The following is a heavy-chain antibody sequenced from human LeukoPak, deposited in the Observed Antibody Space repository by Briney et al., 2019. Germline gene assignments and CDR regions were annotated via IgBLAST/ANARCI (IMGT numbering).Heavy chain of an antibody. J-gene: IGHJ4*02. V-gene: IGHV3-21*01. CDR2: ISSSSSYI. D-gene: IGHD3-9*01. Sequence: GGSLRLSCAASGFTFSSYSMNWVRQAPGKGLEWVSSISSSSSYIYYADSVKGRFTISRDNAKNSLYLQMSSLRAEDTAVYYCARDLGDYDILTGYYNYWGQGTLVTVSS. CDR1: GFTFSSYS. CDR3: ARDLGDYDILTGYYNY.